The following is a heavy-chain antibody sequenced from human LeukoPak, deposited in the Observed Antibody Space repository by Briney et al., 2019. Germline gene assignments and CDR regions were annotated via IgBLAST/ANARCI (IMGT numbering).Heavy chain of an antibody. V-gene: IGHV3-11*04. D-gene: IGHD6-6*01. J-gene: IGHJ4*02. CDR2: ISSSGNTI. CDR1: GFTFSDYH. Sequence: GGSLRLSCAASGFTFSDYHMSWIRQAPGKGLEWVSYISSSGNTIYYADPVKGRFTISRDNAKNSLYLQMNSLRAEDTAVYYCAKDLDPHSSSKLDLDYWGQGTLVTVSS. CDR3: AKDLDPHSSSKLDLDY.